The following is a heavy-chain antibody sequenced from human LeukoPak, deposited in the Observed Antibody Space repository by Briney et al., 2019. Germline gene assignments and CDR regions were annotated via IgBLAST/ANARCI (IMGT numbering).Heavy chain of an antibody. V-gene: IGHV3-13*01. J-gene: IGHJ6*03. CDR2: IGTAGDT. CDR3: ARGSRYYYYMDV. Sequence: GGSLRPSCAASGFTFSSYDMHWVRQATGKGLEWVSTIGTAGDTYYSGSVKGRFTISREYAKNSLYLQMNSLGAGDTAVYYCARGSRYYYYMDVWGKGTTVTVSS. D-gene: IGHD3-10*01. CDR1: GFTFSSYD.